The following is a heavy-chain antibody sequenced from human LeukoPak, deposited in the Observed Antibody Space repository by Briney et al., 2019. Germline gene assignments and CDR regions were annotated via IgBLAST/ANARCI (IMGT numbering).Heavy chain of an antibody. CDR2: IYYSGSX. Sequence: SETLSLTCTVSGGSISTYYWSWIRQPPGKGLEWIGNIYYSGSXXXXXXXKXXVTMSVDTSKNQFSLKLSSVTAAGTAVYYCAXXAXXXXXXRDYWGQGTLVXVSS. CDR3: AXXAXXXXXXRDY. J-gene: IGHJ4*02. V-gene: IGHV4-59*12. CDR1: GGSISTYY.